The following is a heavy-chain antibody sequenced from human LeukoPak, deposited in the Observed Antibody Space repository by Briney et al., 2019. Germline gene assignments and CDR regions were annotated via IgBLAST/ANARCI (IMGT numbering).Heavy chain of an antibody. CDR2: ISTTGTI. D-gene: IGHD3-3*01. V-gene: IGHV3-48*01. CDR1: GFTFSRFN. Sequence: GGSLRLSCAASGFTFSRFNMNWLRQAPGKGLEWLSYISTTGTIYYAESVKGRLSISRDNAKNSLYLQMNSLRPEDTAVYYCARDSLVFGVVTTFDYWGQGTLVTVSS. CDR3: ARDSLVFGVVTTFDY. J-gene: IGHJ4*02.